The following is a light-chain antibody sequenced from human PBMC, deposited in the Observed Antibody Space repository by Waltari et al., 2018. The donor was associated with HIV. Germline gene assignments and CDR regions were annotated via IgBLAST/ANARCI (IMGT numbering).Light chain of an antibody. Sequence: QTVVNQEPSFSVSPGGTVTPNCGLSSGSVSTSHRPSWDQPTPGQAPRTLIYSTDTRSSGVPDRFSGSILGNKAALTITGAQADDESDYYCSLYMSGGIWVFGGGTKLTVL. J-gene: IGLJ3*02. V-gene: IGLV8-61*01. CDR3: SLYMSGGIWV. CDR2: STD. CDR1: SGSVSTSHR.